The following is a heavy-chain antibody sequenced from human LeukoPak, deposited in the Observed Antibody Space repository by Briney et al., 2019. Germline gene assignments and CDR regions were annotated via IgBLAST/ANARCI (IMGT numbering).Heavy chain of an antibody. V-gene: IGHV3-30-3*01. J-gene: IGHJ3*02. Sequence: GRSLRLSCAASGFTFSSYAMHWVRQAPGKGLEGVAVISYDGSNKYYADSVKGRFTISRDNSKNTLYLQMNSLRAEDTAVYYCAGDYYDSSGQDAFDIWGQGTMVTVSS. CDR3: AGDYYDSSGQDAFDI. CDR2: ISYDGSNK. CDR1: GFTFSSYA. D-gene: IGHD3-22*01.